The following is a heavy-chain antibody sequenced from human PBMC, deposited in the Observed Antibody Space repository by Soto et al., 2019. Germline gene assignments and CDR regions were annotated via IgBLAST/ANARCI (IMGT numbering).Heavy chain of an antibody. V-gene: IGHV4-39*01. CDR2: IHYSGNT. D-gene: IGHD1-26*01. J-gene: IGHJ3*02. CDR1: GGSIRSSAYY. CDR3: ASPLVLSGSYSYDAFYT. Sequence: QLQLQESGPGLVKPSETLSLTCTVSGGSIRSSAYYWGWILQPPGKGLECLGPIHYSGNTYYNPSLKSRVTISVDTSNNQLSLKLTSVTAADTAVFYCASPLVLSGSYSYDAFYTWGQGTMVTVSS.